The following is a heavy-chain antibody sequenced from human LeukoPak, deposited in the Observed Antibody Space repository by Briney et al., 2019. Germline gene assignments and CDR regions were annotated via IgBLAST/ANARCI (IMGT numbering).Heavy chain of an antibody. V-gene: IGHV3-30*02. D-gene: IGHD5-18*01. Sequence: GGSLRLSCAASGFTFSSYGMHWVRQAPGKGLEWVAFIRYDGSNKYYADFVKGRFTISRDNSKNTLYLQMNSLRAEDTAVYYCARVDTAMAVPWGQGTLVTVSS. J-gene: IGHJ4*02. CDR2: IRYDGSNK. CDR3: ARVDTAMAVP. CDR1: GFTFSSYG.